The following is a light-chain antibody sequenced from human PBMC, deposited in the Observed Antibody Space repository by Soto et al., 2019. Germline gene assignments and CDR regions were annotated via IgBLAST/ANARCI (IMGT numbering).Light chain of an antibody. J-gene: IGLJ2*01. CDR1: SGDIGRYKF. CDR2: EGT. V-gene: IGLV2-14*01. CDR3: SSSTNTNTLVI. Sequence: QLVLTQPASVSGSPGQSVTISCTGTSGDIGRYKFVSWFQQHPGKAPKLLIFEGTNRPSGVSHRFSGSKSGNTASLTISGLQAEDEAMYFCSSSTNTNTLVIFGGGTKVTVL.